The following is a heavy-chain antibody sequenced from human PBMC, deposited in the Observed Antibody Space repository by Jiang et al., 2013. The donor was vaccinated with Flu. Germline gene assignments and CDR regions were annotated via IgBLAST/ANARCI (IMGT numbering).Heavy chain of an antibody. V-gene: IGHV4-59*01. D-gene: IGHD6-13*01. Sequence: VTISVDTSKNQFSLKLSSVTAADTAVYYCARRNRYSSSYYYFDYWGQGTLVTVSS. CDR3: ARRNRYSSSYYYFDY. J-gene: IGHJ4*02.